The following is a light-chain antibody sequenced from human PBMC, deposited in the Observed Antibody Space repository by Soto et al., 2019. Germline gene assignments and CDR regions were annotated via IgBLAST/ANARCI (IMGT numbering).Light chain of an antibody. CDR2: LNSDGSH. V-gene: IGLV4-69*01. Sequence: QSVLTQPPSASASLGASVKLTCTLSRGHNSYAIAWHQQQPENCPRYLMKLNSDGSHGKGDGIPDRFSGSSSGAERYLTISSLQSEDEADYYCQTWSTEIRVFGGGTKLTVL. CDR3: QTWSTEIRV. J-gene: IGLJ3*02. CDR1: RGHNSYA.